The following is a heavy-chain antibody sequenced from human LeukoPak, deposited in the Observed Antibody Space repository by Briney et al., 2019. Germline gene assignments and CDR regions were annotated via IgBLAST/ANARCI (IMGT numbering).Heavy chain of an antibody. V-gene: IGHV3-23*01. CDR3: AKGTDSSGYYSTFDY. Sequence: GGSLRLSCAASGFTFSSYEMNWVRQAPGKGLEWVSAISGSGGSTYYADSVKGRFTISRDNSKNTLYLQMNSLRAEDTAVYYCAKGTDSSGYYSTFDYWGQGTLVTVSS. CDR2: ISGSGGST. J-gene: IGHJ4*02. CDR1: GFTFSSYE. D-gene: IGHD3-22*01.